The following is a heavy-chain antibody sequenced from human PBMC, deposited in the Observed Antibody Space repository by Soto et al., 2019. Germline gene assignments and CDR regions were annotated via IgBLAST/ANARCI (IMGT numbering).Heavy chain of an antibody. D-gene: IGHD5-12*01. CDR2: INPSGGST. CDR3: ARELVATTPPYYYYGMDV. V-gene: IGHV1-46*01. J-gene: IGHJ6*02. Sequence: GASVKVSCKASGYTFTSYYMHWVRQAPGQGLEWMGIINPSGGSTSYAQKFQGRVTMTRDTSTSTVYMELSSLRSEDTAVYYCARELVATTPPYYYYGMDVWGQGTTVTVS. CDR1: GYTFTSYY.